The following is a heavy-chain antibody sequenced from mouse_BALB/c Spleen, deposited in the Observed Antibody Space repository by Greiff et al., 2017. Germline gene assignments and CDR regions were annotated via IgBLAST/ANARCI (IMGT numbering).Heavy chain of an antibody. J-gene: IGHJ3*01. Sequence: EVKLVESGGGLVKPGGSLKLSCAASGFTFSSYAMSWVRQTPEKRLEWVASISSGGSTYYPDSVKGRFTISRDNARNILYLQMSSLRSEDTAMYYCARGNYGSSSAWFAYWGQGTLVTVSA. V-gene: IGHV5-6-5*01. CDR1: GFTFSSYA. D-gene: IGHD1-1*01. CDR3: ARGNYGSSSAWFAY. CDR2: ISSGGST.